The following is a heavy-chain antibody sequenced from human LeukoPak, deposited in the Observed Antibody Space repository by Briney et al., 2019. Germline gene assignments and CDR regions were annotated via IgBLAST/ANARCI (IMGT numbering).Heavy chain of an antibody. D-gene: IGHD1-14*01. CDR3: ARRSPGRYYFDY. Sequence: ASVKVSCKASGYTFTSYGISWVRQAPGQGLEWMGWISAYNGNTNYAQKLQGRVTMTTDTSTSTVYMELSSLRSEDTAVYYCARRSPGRYYFDYWGQGTLVTVSS. J-gene: IGHJ4*02. CDR1: GYTFTSYG. CDR2: ISAYNGNT. V-gene: IGHV1-18*01.